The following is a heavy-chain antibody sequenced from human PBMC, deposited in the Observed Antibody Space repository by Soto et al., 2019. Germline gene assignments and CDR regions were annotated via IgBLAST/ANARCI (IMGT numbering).Heavy chain of an antibody. CDR1: GFTFSDYY. CDR2: ISSSSSYT. J-gene: IGHJ4*02. Sequence: QVQLVESGGGLVKPGGSLRLSCAASGFTFSDYYMSWIRQAPGKGLERVSYISSSSSYTNYADSVKGRFTISRDNAKSSLYLQMNSLRAEDTAVYYCARDHHRYSGYDDVDYWGQGTLVTVSS. CDR3: ARDHHRYSGYDDVDY. V-gene: IGHV3-11*05. D-gene: IGHD5-12*01.